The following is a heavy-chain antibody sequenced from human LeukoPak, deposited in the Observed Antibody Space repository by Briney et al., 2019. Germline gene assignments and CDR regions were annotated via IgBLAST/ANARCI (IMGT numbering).Heavy chain of an antibody. J-gene: IGHJ3*02. Sequence: GGSLRLSCAASGFTFSNYGMHWVRQAPGKGLEWVTFIRYDASNKYYSDSVKGRFTISRDNSKNTLYLQMNSLRAEDTAVYYCASPTMTTVTIGAFDIWGQGTMVTVSS. CDR2: IRYDASNK. D-gene: IGHD4-17*01. CDR3: ASPTMTTVTIGAFDI. CDR1: GFTFSNYG. V-gene: IGHV3-30*02.